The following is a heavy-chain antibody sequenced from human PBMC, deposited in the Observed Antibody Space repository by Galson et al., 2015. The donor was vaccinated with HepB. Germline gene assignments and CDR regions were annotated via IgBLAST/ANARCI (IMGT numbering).Heavy chain of an antibody. Sequence: PALVKPTQTLTLTCTFSGFSLTTNGMGVGWIRQPPGKALEWLAVIYWDDDKRYSPSLKSRLTITKDTSKNQVVLTMTNMDPADTGTYYCAHTQNVADRHGSGGFDPWGQGTLVTVSS. CDR1: GFSLTTNGMG. J-gene: IGHJ5*02. V-gene: IGHV2-5*02. CDR2: IYWDDDK. CDR3: AHTQNVADRHGSGGFDP. D-gene: IGHD6-6*01.